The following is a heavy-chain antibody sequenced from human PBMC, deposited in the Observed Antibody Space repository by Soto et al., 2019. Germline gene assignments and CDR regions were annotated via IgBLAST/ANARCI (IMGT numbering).Heavy chain of an antibody. V-gene: IGHV4-31*03. D-gene: IGHD3-3*01. CDR2: IFYSGST. J-gene: IGHJ6*02. CDR3: ARGDYDFWGGSYYYYYGMDV. Sequence: SETLSLTCTVSGGSISSGGYYWSWIRQHPGKGLEWIGYIFYSGSTYYNPSLKSRVTISVDTSKNQFSLKLSSVTAADTAVYYCARGDYDFWGGSYYYYYGMDVWGQGTTVTVSS. CDR1: GGSISSGGYY.